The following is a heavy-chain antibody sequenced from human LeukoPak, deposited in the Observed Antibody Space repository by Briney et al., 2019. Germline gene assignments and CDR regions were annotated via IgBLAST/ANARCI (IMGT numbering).Heavy chain of an antibody. CDR3: ARIGSSSCPDCNY. CDR1: GGSISSYY. Sequence: SETLSLTCTVSGGSISSYYWSWIRQPAGKGLEWIGRIYTGGSTDYNPSLKSRVTMSVDTSKNQFSLKLNSVTAADTAVYYCARIGSSSCPDCNYWGQGTLVTASS. CDR2: IYTGGST. J-gene: IGHJ4*02. V-gene: IGHV4-4*07. D-gene: IGHD6-13*01.